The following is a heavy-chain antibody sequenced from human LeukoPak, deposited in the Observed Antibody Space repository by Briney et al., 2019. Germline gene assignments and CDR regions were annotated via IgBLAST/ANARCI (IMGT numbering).Heavy chain of an antibody. V-gene: IGHV4-59*01. CDR1: GGSISSYY. CDR3: ARSEGGTMVRGVKGLYGMDV. Sequence: SETLSLTCTVSGGSISSYYWSWIRQPPGKGLEWIGYIYYSGSTNYNPSLKSRVTISVDTSKNQFSLKLSSVTAADTAVYYCARSEGGTMVRGVKGLYGMDVWGQGTTVTVSS. CDR2: IYYSGST. D-gene: IGHD3-10*01. J-gene: IGHJ6*02.